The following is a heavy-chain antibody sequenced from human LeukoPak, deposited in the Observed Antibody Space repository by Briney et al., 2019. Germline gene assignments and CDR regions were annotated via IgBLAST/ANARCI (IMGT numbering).Heavy chain of an antibody. V-gene: IGHV4-61*01. CDR2: IYYSGST. D-gene: IGHD6-13*01. Sequence: SETLSLTCTVSGGSVSSGRYYWSWIRQPPGKGLEWIGYIYYSGSTNYNPSLKSRVTISVDTSKNQFSLKLSSVTAADTAVYYCAGWYSVDAFDIWGQGTMVTVSS. CDR1: GGSVSSGRYY. CDR3: AGWYSVDAFDI. J-gene: IGHJ3*02.